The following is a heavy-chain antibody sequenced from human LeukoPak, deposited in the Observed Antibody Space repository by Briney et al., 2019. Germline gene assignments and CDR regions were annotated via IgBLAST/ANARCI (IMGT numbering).Heavy chain of an antibody. V-gene: IGHV3-7*01. CDR1: GFTFSNDW. D-gene: IGHD2-2*01. CDR2: INQDESKK. J-gene: IGHJ4*02. CDR3: ARDHAYRADY. Sequence: GGSLRLSCAASGFTFSNDWMCWVRQAPGKGLEWVANINQDESKKYYADSVKGRFTISRDNAKNSLYLQMSSLTAEDTTIYYCARDHAYRADYWGQGTLVTVSS.